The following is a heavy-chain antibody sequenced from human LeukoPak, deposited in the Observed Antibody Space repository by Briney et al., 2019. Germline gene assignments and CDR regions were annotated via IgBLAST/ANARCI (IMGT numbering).Heavy chain of an antibody. CDR2: IYYSGST. CDR3: ARDLGYSYGYRFDP. D-gene: IGHD5-18*01. Sequence: PSETLSLTCTVSGGSMSSYYWSWIRQPPGKGLEWIGHIYYSGSTNYNPSLKSRVTISVDTSKKQFSLKVRSVTATDTAVCYCARDLGYSYGYRFDPWGQGTLVTVSS. V-gene: IGHV4-59*01. J-gene: IGHJ5*02. CDR1: GGSMSSYY.